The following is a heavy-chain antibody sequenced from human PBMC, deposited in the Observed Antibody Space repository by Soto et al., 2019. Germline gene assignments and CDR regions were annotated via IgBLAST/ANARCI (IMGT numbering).Heavy chain of an antibody. CDR2: ISYDGSNK. D-gene: IGHD2-2*01. Sequence: GGSLRLSCAASGFTFSSYAMHWVRQAPGKGLEWVAVISYDGSNKYYADSVTGRFTISRDNSKNTLYLQMNSLRAEDMAVYYCARAGCSSTSCPPGPWGQGTLVTVSS. J-gene: IGHJ5*02. CDR1: GFTFSSYA. CDR3: ARAGCSSTSCPPGP. V-gene: IGHV3-30-3*01.